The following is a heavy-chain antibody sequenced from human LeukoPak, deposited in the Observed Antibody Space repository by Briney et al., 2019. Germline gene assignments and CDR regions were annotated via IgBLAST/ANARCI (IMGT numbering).Heavy chain of an antibody. V-gene: IGHV3-9*01. CDR2: ISWNSGSI. Sequence: PGGSLRLSCAASGFTFSSYSMNWVRQAPGKGLEWVSGISWNSGSIGYADSVKGRFTVSRDNAKNSLYLQMNSLRAEDTALYYCAKDIDYGGKANYFDYWGQGTLVTVSS. D-gene: IGHD4-23*01. CDR3: AKDIDYGGKANYFDY. J-gene: IGHJ4*02. CDR1: GFTFSSYS.